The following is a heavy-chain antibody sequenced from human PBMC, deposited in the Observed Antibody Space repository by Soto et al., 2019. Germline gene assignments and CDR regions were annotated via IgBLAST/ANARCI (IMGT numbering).Heavy chain of an antibody. Sequence: GGSLRLSCAAPGFTFSSYAMSWVRQAPGKGLEWVSAISGSGGSTYYADSVKGRFTISRDNSKNTLYLQMNSLRAEDTAVYYCVKDREYSSSWLNYYYGMEVWGQGTTVTVSS. J-gene: IGHJ6*02. D-gene: IGHD6-13*01. CDR3: VKDREYSSSWLNYYYGMEV. CDR1: GFTFSSYA. CDR2: ISGSGGST. V-gene: IGHV3-23*01.